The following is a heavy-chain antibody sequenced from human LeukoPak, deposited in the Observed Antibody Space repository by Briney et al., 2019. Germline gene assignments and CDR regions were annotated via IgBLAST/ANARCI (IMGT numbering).Heavy chain of an antibody. CDR3: ARDYDSSGYHYFDY. Sequence: SETLSLTCTVSGYSISSDYYWSWIRQPPGKGLEWIGSIYHSGSTYYNPSLKSRVTMSVDTSKNQFSLKLSSVTAADTAVYYCARDYDSSGYHYFDYWGQGTLVTVSS. CDR2: IYHSGST. V-gene: IGHV4-38-2*02. CDR1: GYSISSDYY. J-gene: IGHJ4*02. D-gene: IGHD3-22*01.